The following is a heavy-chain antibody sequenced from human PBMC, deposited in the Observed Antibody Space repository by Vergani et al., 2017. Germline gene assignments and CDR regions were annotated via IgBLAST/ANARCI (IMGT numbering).Heavy chain of an antibody. CDR2: INPSGGHT. CDR1: GYTFSNYY. D-gene: IGHD3-9*01. V-gene: IGHV1-46*03. Sequence: QVQVVQSGAEVKKSGASVKVSCKTSGYTFSNYYMHWVRQAPGQGLEWMGIINPSGGHTIYAQKFQGRVTMTRDTSTSTVYMELSSLGSEDTALYYCARGDYGILTGYRYWGQGTLVTVSA. J-gene: IGHJ4*02. CDR3: ARGDYGILTGYRY.